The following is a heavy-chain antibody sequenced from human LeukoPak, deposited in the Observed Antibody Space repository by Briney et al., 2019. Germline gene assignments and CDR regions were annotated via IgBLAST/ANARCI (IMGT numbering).Heavy chain of an antibody. CDR3: ARQRGWSYYFDC. Sequence: SETLSLTCTVSGGSISSYYGRWIRQPAGKGLEWIGRIYTSGSTNYNPSLKSGATMSVDTSKNQFSLKLTSVTAAATALFYRARQRGWSYYFDCWREGRLVTVCS. CDR1: GGSISSYY. CDR2: IYTSGST. V-gene: IGHV4-4*07. D-gene: IGHD2-15*01. J-gene: IGHJ4*02.